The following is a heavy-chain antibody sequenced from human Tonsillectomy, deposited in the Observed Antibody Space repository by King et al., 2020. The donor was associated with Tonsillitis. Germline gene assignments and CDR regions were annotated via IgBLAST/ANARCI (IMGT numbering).Heavy chain of an antibody. CDR2: VDPEDGET. V-gene: IGHV1-24*01. D-gene: IGHD6-19*01. J-gene: IGHJ3*02. CDR3: ATGYSNGWSFAFDI. CDR1: GYTLTELS. Sequence: VQLVESGAEVKKPGASVKVSCKVSGYTLTELSMHWVRQAPGKGLEWMGRVDPEDGETIYAQKFQGRVTMTEDTSTDTAYMELSSLRSEDTAVYYCATGYSNGWSFAFDIWGQGTMVTVSS.